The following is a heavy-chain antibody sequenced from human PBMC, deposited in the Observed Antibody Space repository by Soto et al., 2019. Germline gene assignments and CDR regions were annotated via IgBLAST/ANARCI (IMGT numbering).Heavy chain of an antibody. CDR1: GFTFGDYA. V-gene: IGHV3-49*03. Sequence: PGGSLRLSCTASGFTFGDYAMSWFRQAPGKGLEWVGFIRSKAYGGTTEYAASVKGRFTISRDDSKSIAYLQMNSLKTEDTAVYYCTRGGPYYDFWSGYYSYGMDVWGQGTTVTVSS. J-gene: IGHJ6*02. CDR2: IRSKAYGGTT. CDR3: TRGGPYYDFWSGYYSYGMDV. D-gene: IGHD3-3*01.